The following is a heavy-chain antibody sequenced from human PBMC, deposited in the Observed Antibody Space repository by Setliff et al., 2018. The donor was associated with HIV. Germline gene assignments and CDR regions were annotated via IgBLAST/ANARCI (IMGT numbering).Heavy chain of an antibody. Sequence: ASVKVSCKASGYTFTGHYMHWVRQAPGQGLEWLGVINPSGGSTSYAQKFQGRVTMTEDTSTDTAHMELRSLRSEDTAVYYCVIGSAARPFDYWGQGTLVTVSS. V-gene: IGHV1-46*01. CDR3: VIGSAARPFDY. CDR1: GYTFTGHY. D-gene: IGHD6-6*01. CDR2: INPSGGST. J-gene: IGHJ4*02.